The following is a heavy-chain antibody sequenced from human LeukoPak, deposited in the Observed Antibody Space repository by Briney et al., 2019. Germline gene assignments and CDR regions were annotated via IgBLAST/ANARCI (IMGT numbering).Heavy chain of an antibody. V-gene: IGHV1-2*02. Sequence: ASVKVSCKASGYTFTGYYMHSVRQAPGQGLEWMGWINPNSGGTNYAQKFQGRVTMTRDTSISTAYMELSRLRSDDTAVYYCARATPSMDYDFWSGYSTYHDYWGQGTLVTVSS. CDR2: INPNSGGT. J-gene: IGHJ4*02. D-gene: IGHD3-3*01. CDR3: ARATPSMDYDFWSGYSTYHDY. CDR1: GYTFTGYY.